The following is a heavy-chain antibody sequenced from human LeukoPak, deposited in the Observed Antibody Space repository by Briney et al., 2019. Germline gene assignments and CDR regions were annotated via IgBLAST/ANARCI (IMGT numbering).Heavy chain of an antibody. V-gene: IGHV3-23*01. CDR2: ISGRGSTT. J-gene: IGHJ4*02. CDR3: ARRDLSDGRWLFLDY. D-gene: IGHD3-22*01. CDR1: GFTFSSHP. Sequence: GGPLRLSCAVSGFTFSSHPMNWVRQAPGKGLEWVSSISGRGSTTHYADSVKGRFTISRDNSKNTLYLQMNDLRAEDTAIYYCARRDLSDGRWLFLDYWGQGTLVTVSS.